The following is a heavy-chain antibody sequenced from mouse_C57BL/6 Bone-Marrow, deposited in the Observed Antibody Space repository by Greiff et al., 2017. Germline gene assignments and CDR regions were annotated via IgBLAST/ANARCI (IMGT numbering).Heavy chain of an antibody. Sequence: EVQLQQSGAELVRPGASVKLSCTASGFNIKDYYMHWVKQRPEQGLEWIGRIDPEDGDTEYAPKFQGKATMTADPSSNTAYLQLSSLTSEDTAVYYCTTDYYGSSSWFAYWGQGTLVTVSA. V-gene: IGHV14-1*01. D-gene: IGHD1-1*01. CDR3: TTDYYGSSSWFAY. J-gene: IGHJ3*01. CDR1: GFNIKDYY. CDR2: IDPEDGDT.